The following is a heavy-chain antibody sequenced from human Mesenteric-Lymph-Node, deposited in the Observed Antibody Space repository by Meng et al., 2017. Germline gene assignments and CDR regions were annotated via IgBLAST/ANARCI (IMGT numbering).Heavy chain of an antibody. CDR2: IYYSGST. V-gene: IGHV4-39*07. J-gene: IGHJ3*02. CDR3: ARATTMIVEAFDI. Sequence: SETLSLTCTVSGGSISSSSYYWGWIRQPPGKGLEWIGSIYYSGSTYYNPSLKSRVTISVDTSKNQLSLKLSSVTAADTAVYYCARATTMIVEAFDIWGQGTMVTVSS. D-gene: IGHD3-22*01. CDR1: GGSISSSSYY.